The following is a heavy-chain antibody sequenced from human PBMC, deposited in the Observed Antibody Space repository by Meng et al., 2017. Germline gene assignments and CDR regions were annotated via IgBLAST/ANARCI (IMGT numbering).Heavy chain of an antibody. J-gene: IGHJ4*02. CDR1: GGCGRVYH. V-gene: IGHV4-34*01. CDR3: AIQRGLDY. CDR2: TNYFPTT. D-gene: IGHD1-1*01. Sequence: QVRVKAWGARSLRHSVPRSSTCGVYGGCGRVYHSTGIRLASGKGMAWIGNTNYFPTTNYNPSIKGGVTIFVYTSKQQFSLKLNSVTAADTGVYYCAIQRGLDYWGQGSLVTVSS.